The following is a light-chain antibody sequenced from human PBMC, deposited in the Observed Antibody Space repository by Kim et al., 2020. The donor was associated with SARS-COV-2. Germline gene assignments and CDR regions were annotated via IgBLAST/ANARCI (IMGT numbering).Light chain of an antibody. CDR3: HSFDTSSHI. V-gene: IGLV6-57*04. J-gene: IGLJ2*01. Sequence: NFMLTQPHSVSGSPGKTVTISCTRTTGSIANNFVQWFQQRPGSVPTTVIYEDDQRPSGVPGRFSGSIDSSSNSASLTISGLKTEDEADYFCHSFDTSSHICGGGTQLTVL. CDR1: TGSIANNF. CDR2: EDD.